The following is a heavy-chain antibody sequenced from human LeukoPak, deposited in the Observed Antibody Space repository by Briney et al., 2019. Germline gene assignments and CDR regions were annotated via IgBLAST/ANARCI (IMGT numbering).Heavy chain of an antibody. CDR2: ISSSSSYI. CDR3: ARGRVSSSSIFDY. CDR1: GFTFSSYS. Sequence: GGSLRLSCAASGFTFSSYSMNWVRQVPGKGLEWVSSISSSSSYIYYADSVKGRFTISRDNAKNSLYLQMNSLRAEDTAVYYCARGRVSSSSIFDYWGQGTLVTVSS. V-gene: IGHV3-21*01. J-gene: IGHJ4*02. D-gene: IGHD6-6*01.